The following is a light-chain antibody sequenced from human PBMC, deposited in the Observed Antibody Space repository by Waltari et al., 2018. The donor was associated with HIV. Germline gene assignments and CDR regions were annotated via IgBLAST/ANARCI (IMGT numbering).Light chain of an antibody. V-gene: IGKV1-12*01. Sequence: DIQMTQSPSSVSASVGDRVTITCRASQGIGTWLAWYQQKLGQAPKLLIYSASYLQSGVPARVSGSGSGTSFTLAISSLQPEDFATYYCQQVNSFPITFGQGTRLEIK. CDR2: SAS. CDR1: QGIGTW. J-gene: IGKJ5*01. CDR3: QQVNSFPIT.